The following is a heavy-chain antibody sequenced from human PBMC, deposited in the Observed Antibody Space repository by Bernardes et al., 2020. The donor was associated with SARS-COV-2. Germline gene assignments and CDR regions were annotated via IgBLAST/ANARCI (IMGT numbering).Heavy chain of an antibody. J-gene: IGHJ3*02. D-gene: IGHD2-8*01. V-gene: IGHV3-30*18. CDR2: ISYEGSNR. CDR1: GFTFNNYA. CDR3: AKARSLFMLYYDDAFDI. Sequence: SLRLSCAASGFTFNNYAMHWVRQAPGKGLEWVADISYEGSNRNFADSVKGRFTVSRDSSKNMLYLQMNSLRSEDTAVYYCAKARSLFMLYYDDAFDIWGQGTMVIVSS.